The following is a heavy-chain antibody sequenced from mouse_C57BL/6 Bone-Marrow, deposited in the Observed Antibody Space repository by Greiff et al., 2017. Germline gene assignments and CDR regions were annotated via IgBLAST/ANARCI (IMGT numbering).Heavy chain of an antibody. Sequence: QVQLQQPGAELVMPGASVKLSCKASGYTFTSYWMHWVKQRPGQGLEWIGEIDPSDSYTNYNQKFKGKSTLTVDKSSSTAYMQLSSLTSEDSAVYYCARWDYGSSLGYWYFDVWGTGTTVTVSS. J-gene: IGHJ1*03. CDR1: GYTFTSYW. D-gene: IGHD1-1*01. CDR3: ARWDYGSSLGYWYFDV. V-gene: IGHV1-69*01. CDR2: IDPSDSYT.